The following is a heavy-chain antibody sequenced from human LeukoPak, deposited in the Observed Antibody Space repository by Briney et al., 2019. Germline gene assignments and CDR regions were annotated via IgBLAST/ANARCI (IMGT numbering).Heavy chain of an antibody. Sequence: GGSLRLSCAASGFTFSNYAMSWVRQAPGKGLEWGSSINDSGDSTYYEDSVKGRFTISRENTKNRMYVLMNNLRAEDTAIFYCPTAYCSTTSCPTWGQGTLVTVSS. D-gene: IGHD2-2*01. CDR3: PTAYCSTTSCPT. J-gene: IGHJ5*02. CDR2: INDSGDST. V-gene: IGHV3-23*02. CDR1: GFTFSNYA.